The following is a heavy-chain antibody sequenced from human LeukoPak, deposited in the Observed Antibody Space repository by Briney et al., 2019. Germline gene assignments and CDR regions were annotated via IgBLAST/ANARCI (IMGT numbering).Heavy chain of an antibody. CDR1: GGSISSNNYF. CDR3: ARHVGRFLEWLFYTTFDY. Sequence: PSETLSLTCTVSGGSISSNNYFWGWIRQPPGKGLEWIGSLSYSGSTYYNPSLKSRVTISGDTSKNQFSLKLTSVTATDTAVYYCARHVGRFLEWLFYTTFDYWGQGTLVTVSP. V-gene: IGHV4-39*01. D-gene: IGHD3-3*01. J-gene: IGHJ4*02. CDR2: LSYSGST.